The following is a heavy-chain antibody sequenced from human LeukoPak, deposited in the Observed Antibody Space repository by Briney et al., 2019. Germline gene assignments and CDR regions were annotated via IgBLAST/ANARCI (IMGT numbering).Heavy chain of an antibody. CDR1: GFTFDDYA. J-gene: IGHJ6*03. Sequence: GGSLRLSCAASGFTFDDYAMHWVRQAPGKGLEWVSGISWNSGSIGYADSVKGRFTISRDNAKNSLYLQMNSLRAEDTAVYYCARVAAGYYYYYYMDVWGKGTTVTISS. CDR2: ISWNSGSI. D-gene: IGHD6-13*01. V-gene: IGHV3-9*01. CDR3: ARVAAGYYYYYYMDV.